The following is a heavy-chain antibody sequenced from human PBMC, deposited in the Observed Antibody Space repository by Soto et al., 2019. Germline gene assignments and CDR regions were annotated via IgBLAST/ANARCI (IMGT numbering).Heavy chain of an antibody. J-gene: IGHJ6*02. V-gene: IGHV1-3*01. CDR3: ARDGTYYDILTGYYYGMDV. D-gene: IGHD3-9*01. Sequence: ASVKVSCKASGYTFTSHAMHWVRQAPGQRLEWMGWINAGKGITKYSQKFQGRVTITRDTSASTAYMELSGLRSEDTAVYYCARDGTYYDILTGYYYGMDVWGQGTTVTVSS. CDR2: INAGKGIT. CDR1: GYTFTSHA.